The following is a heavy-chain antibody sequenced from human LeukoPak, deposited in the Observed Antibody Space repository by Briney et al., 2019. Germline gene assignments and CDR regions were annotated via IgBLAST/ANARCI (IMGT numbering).Heavy chain of an antibody. J-gene: IGHJ6*04. CDR2: ISGSGGST. CDR1: GFTLSSYA. CDR3: AKAFMVRGVIPTYYYYYGMDV. Sequence: GGSLRLSCAASGFTLSSYAMSWVRQAPGKGLEWVSAISGSGGSTYYADSVKGRFTISRDNSKNTLYLQMNSLRAEDTAVYYCAKAFMVRGVIPTYYYYYGMDVWGKGTTVTVSS. V-gene: IGHV3-23*01. D-gene: IGHD3-10*01.